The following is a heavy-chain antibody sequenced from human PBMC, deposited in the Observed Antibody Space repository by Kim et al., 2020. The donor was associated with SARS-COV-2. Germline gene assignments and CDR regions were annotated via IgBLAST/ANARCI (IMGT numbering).Heavy chain of an antibody. V-gene: IGHV5-51*01. J-gene: IGHJ5*02. D-gene: IGHD2-2*01. CDR2: IYPGDSDT. CDR1: GYSFTSYW. CDR3: ARQGGDCSSTSCHDNWFDP. Sequence: GESLQISCKGSGYSFTSYWIGWVRQMPGKGLEWMGIIYPGDSDTRYSPSFQGQVTISADKSISTAYLQWSSLKASDTAMYYCARQGGDCSSTSCHDNWFDPWGQGTLVTVSS.